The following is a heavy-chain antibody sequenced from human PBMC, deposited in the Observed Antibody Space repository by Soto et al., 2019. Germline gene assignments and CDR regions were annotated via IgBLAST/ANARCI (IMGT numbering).Heavy chain of an antibody. Sequence: EVQLVESGGGVVQPGGSLRLSCTASGFTFGDYTMHWVRQAPGKGLEWVSLMTWDGINIEYAASVRGRFTISRNNSKNSLYLQMNGLRHEDTAFYYCAKDGIAWHWGQGTLVTVSS. J-gene: IGHJ4*02. D-gene: IGHD2-15*01. CDR1: GFTFGDYT. V-gene: IGHV3-43*01. CDR2: MTWDGINI. CDR3: AKDGIAWH.